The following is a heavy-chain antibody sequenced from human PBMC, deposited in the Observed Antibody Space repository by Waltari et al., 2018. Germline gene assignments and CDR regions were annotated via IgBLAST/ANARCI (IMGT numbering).Heavy chain of an antibody. J-gene: IGHJ4*02. Sequence: QVQLQESGPGLVKPSQTLTLTCTVSSGSISIPDYFWSWIRQAPGKGLEWIGSVSYRGITYYNPSLESRVTMSVDTSKNQFSLNLNSMTAADAAVYYGARTTFVRYFDYWGQGTLVTVSS. CDR1: SGSISIPDYF. V-gene: IGHV4-30-4*01. D-gene: IGHD1-1*01. CDR2: VSYRGIT. CDR3: ARTTFVRYFDY.